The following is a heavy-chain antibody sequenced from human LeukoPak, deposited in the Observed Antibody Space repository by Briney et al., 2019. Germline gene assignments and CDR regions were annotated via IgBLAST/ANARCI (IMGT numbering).Heavy chain of an antibody. CDR2: IYTSGST. CDR3: ARDPRYCSSTCCFDWFDP. D-gene: IGHD2-2*01. V-gene: IGHV4-4*07. CDR1: GGSISSYY. Sequence: SETLFLTCTVSGGSISSYYWSWIRQPAGKGLEWIGRIYTSGSTNYNPPLKSRVTMSVDTSKNQFSLKLSSVTAADTAVYYCARDPRYCSSTCCFDWFDPWGQGTLVTVSS. J-gene: IGHJ5*02.